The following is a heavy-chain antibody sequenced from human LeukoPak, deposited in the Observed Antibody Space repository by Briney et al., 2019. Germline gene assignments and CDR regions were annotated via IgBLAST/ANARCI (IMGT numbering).Heavy chain of an antibody. CDR2: INHSGST. D-gene: IGHD3-10*01. Sequence: GSLRLSCAASGFTFSNSAMSWVRQAPGKGLEWIGEINHSGSTNYNPSLKSRVTISVDTSKNQFSLKLTSVTAADTAVHFCARARMDGSGSFPYYFDYWGQGSLVTVSS. CDR1: GFTFSNSA. J-gene: IGHJ4*02. V-gene: IGHV4-34*01. CDR3: ARARMDGSGSFPYYFDY.